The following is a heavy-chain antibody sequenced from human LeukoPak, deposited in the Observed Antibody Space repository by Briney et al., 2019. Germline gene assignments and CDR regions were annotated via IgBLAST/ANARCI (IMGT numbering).Heavy chain of an antibody. CDR2: ISGSDGTT. CDR1: GFTFSRYG. Sequence: GGSLRLSCAASGFTFSRYGMNWVRQAPGKGLEWVSTISGSDGTTYYADSVRGRFTISRDNSKNTLYLQMNSLRAEDTAVYYCARGIVGATGSFDYWGQGTLVTVSS. V-gene: IGHV3-23*01. J-gene: IGHJ4*02. CDR3: ARGIVGATGSFDY. D-gene: IGHD1-26*01.